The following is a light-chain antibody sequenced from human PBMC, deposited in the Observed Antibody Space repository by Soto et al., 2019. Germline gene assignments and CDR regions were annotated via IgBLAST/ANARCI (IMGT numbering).Light chain of an antibody. CDR2: DAS. CDR1: QDLSRW. J-gene: IGKJ1*01. V-gene: IGKV1-5*01. CDR3: QQYNGYRTWT. Sequence: DIQMTQSPATLSASVGDRVSITCRASQDLSRWLAWYQQKPGKAPKVLIWDASSLQRGVPSRFTGSGSGTEFTLTINGLQPDDFATYYCQQYNGYRTWTFGQGTKVEIK.